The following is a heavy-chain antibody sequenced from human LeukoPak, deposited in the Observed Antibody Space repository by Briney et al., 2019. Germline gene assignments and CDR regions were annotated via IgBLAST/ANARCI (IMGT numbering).Heavy chain of an antibody. CDR1: GYSFTSYW. J-gene: IGHJ4*02. V-gene: IGHV5-10-1*01. CDR3: ARHSTAYYDILTGYYYFDY. Sequence: GESLKISCKGSGYSFTSYWISWVRQMPGKGLEWMVRIDPSDSYTNYSPSFQGHVTISADKSISTAYLQWSSLKASDTAMYYCARHSTAYYDILTGYYYFDYWGQGTLVTVSS. CDR2: IDPSDSYT. D-gene: IGHD3-9*01.